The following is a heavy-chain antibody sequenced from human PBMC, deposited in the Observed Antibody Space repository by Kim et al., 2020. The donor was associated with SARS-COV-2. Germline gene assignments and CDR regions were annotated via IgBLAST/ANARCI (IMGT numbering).Heavy chain of an antibody. CDR3: ARGGGSGSYSTVFDY. CDR1: GYTFTSYA. D-gene: IGHD3-10*01. Sequence: ASVKVSCKASGYTFTSYAMHWVRQAPGQRLEWMGWINAGNGNTKYSQNFQGRVTITRDTSASTAYLELSNLRSEDTAVYYCARGGGSGSYSTVFDYWGQGPLVTVSS. J-gene: IGHJ4*02. CDR2: INAGNGNT. V-gene: IGHV1-3*01.